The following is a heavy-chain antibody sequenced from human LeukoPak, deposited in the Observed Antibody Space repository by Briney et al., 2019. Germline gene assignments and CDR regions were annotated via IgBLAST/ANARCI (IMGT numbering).Heavy chain of an antibody. CDR2: IYYSGST. J-gene: IGHJ1*01. CDR1: GGSISSSSYY. V-gene: IGHV4-39*01. Sequence: SETLSLTCTVSGGSISSSSYYWGWIRQPPGKGLEWIGCIYYSGSTYYNPSLKSRVTISVDTSKNQFSLKLSSVTAADTAVYYCARNDHIVVVPAAIRSGYFQHWGQGTLVTVSS. CDR3: ARNDHIVVVPAAIRSGYFQH. D-gene: IGHD2-2*02.